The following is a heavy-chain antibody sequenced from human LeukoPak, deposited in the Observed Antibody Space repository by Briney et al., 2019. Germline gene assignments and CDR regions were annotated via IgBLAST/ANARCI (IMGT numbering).Heavy chain of an antibody. CDR3: ARSRITMVRGVTGYFDY. Sequence: SETLSLTGTVSGGSISSSSYYWSWIRQPAGKGLEWIGYIYYSGSTNYNPSLKSRVTISVDTSKNQFSLKLSSVTAADTAVYYCARSRITMVRGVTGYFDYWGQGTLVTVSS. J-gene: IGHJ4*02. V-gene: IGHV4-61*10. CDR2: IYYSGST. D-gene: IGHD3-10*01. CDR1: GGSISSSSYY.